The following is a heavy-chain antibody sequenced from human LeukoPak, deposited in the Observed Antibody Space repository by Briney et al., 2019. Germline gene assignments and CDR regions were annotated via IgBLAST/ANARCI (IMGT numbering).Heavy chain of an antibody. D-gene: IGHD6-13*01. V-gene: IGHV3-21*04. Sequence: GGSLRLSCAASGFSFSSYTMNWVRQAPGKGLEWVSIISSSSSYIYYADSVKGRFTISRDNVDNSLYLQMNSLGAEDTAVYYCARRGTSSSWAHFDYWGQGTLVTVSS. CDR2: ISSSSSYI. CDR3: ARRGTSSSWAHFDY. CDR1: GFSFSSYT. J-gene: IGHJ4*02.